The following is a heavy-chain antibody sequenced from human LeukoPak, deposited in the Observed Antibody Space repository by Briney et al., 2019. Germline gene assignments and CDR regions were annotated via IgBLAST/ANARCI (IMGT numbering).Heavy chain of an antibody. J-gene: IGHJ4*02. V-gene: IGHV3-15*01. D-gene: IGHD4-17*01. CDR1: GFTFSNAW. Sequence: GGSLGLSCAASGFTFSNAWMSWVRQAPGKGLEWVGRIKSKTDGGTTDYAAPVKGRFTISRDDSKNTLYLQMNSLKTEDTAVYYCTIAPSPATVTTSRNFDYWGQGTLVTVSS. CDR2: IKSKTDGGTT. CDR3: TIAPSPATVTTSRNFDY.